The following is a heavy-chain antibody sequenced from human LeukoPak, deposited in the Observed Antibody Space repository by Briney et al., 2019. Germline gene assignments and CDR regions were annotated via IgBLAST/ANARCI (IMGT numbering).Heavy chain of an antibody. J-gene: IGHJ4*02. CDR2: ISAYNGNT. D-gene: IGHD5-18*01. CDR1: GYTLTSYG. Sequence: ASVKVSCKASGYTLTSYGISWVRQAPGQGLEWMGWISAYNGNTNYAQKLQGRVTMTTDTSTSTAYMELRSLRSDDTAMFYCTRDLGVDTSMIFFDYWGQGTLVTVSS. V-gene: IGHV1-18*01. CDR3: TRDLGVDTSMIFFDY.